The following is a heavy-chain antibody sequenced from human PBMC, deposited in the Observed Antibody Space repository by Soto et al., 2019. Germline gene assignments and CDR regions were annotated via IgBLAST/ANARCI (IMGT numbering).Heavy chain of an antibody. CDR1: GGSFSGYY. CDR3: ARAPNIQRLVWFDP. J-gene: IGHJ5*02. D-gene: IGHD5-18*01. CDR2: INHSGST. Sequence: ETLSLTCAVYGGSFSGYYWSWIRQPPGKGLEWIGEINHSGSTNYNPSLKSRVTISVDTSKNQFSLKLSSVTAADTAVYYCARAPNIQRLVWFDPWGQGTLVTVSS. V-gene: IGHV4-34*01.